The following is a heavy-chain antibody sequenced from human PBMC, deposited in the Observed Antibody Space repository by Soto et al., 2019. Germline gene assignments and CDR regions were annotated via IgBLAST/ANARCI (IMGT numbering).Heavy chain of an antibody. Sequence: ESLKISWKGSGYSFTSYWIGWVRQMPGKGLEWMGIIYPGDSDTRYSPSFQGQVTISADKSISTAYLQWSSLKASDTAMYYCARRGFGSGWPWLGAFDIWGQGTMVTVS. CDR1: GYSFTSYW. V-gene: IGHV5-51*01. CDR3: ARRGFGSGWPWLGAFDI. CDR2: IYPGDSDT. D-gene: IGHD6-19*01. J-gene: IGHJ3*02.